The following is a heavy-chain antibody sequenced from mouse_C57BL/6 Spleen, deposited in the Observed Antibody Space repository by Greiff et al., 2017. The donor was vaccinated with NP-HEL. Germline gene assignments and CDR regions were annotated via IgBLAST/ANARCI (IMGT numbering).Heavy chain of an antibody. J-gene: IGHJ4*01. CDR2: INPNNGGT. D-gene: IGHD4-1*01. CDR1: GYTFTDYN. CDR3: ARKLTGTDYAMDY. Sequence: VQLKQSGPELVKPGASVKMSCKASGYTFTDYNMHWVKQSHGKSLEWIGYINPNNGGTSYNQKFKGKATLTVNKSSSTAYMELRSLTSEDSAVYYCARKLTGTDYAMDYWGQGTSVTVSS. V-gene: IGHV1-22*01.